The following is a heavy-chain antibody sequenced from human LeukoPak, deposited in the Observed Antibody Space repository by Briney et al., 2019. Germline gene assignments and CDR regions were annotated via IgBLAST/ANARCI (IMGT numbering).Heavy chain of an antibody. V-gene: IGHV1-18*01. CDR3: AREAKDYYDSSGYYYVFDY. J-gene: IGHJ4*02. CDR2: ISAYNGNT. CDR1: GYTFTSYG. Sequence: ASVTVSFTASGYTFTSYGISWVRQAPGQGLEWMGWISAYNGNTNYAQKLQGRVTMTTDTSTSTAYMELRSLRSDDTAVYYCAREAKDYYDSSGYYYVFDYWGQGTLVTVSS. D-gene: IGHD3-22*01.